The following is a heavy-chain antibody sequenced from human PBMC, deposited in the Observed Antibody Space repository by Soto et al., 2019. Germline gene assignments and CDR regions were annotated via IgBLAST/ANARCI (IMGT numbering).Heavy chain of an antibody. CDR3: ARDATRGMDV. Sequence: QVQLQESSPGLVKPSQTLSLTCTVSDGSISSGGYFWSWIRQYPGKGLEWIGYIYYSGSTYYNPSLKSRATISVDTSKMQFSLRLSSVTAADTAVYYCARDATRGMDVWGQGTTVTVSS. V-gene: IGHV4-31*03. CDR2: IYYSGST. CDR1: DGSISSGGYF. J-gene: IGHJ6*02.